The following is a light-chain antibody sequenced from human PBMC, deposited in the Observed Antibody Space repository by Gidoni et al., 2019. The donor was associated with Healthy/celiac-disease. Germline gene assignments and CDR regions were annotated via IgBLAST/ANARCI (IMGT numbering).Light chain of an antibody. Sequence: SYVLTQPPSVSVSPGQTASITCSGDKVGDKYACWYQQKPGQSPVLVIYQDSKRPSGIPERFSGSNSGNTATLTISGTQAMDEADYYCQAWDSSTAVFGGGTKLTVL. V-gene: IGLV3-1*01. CDR3: QAWDSSTAV. CDR1: KVGDKY. CDR2: QDS. J-gene: IGLJ2*01.